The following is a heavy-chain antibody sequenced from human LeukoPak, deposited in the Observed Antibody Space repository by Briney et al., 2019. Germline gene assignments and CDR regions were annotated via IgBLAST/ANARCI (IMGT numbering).Heavy chain of an antibody. CDR1: GYTFTSYY. CDR3: ARGVTIFGVVITPYYFDY. J-gene: IGHJ4*02. Sequence: ASVKVSCKASGYTFTSYYMHWVRQAPGQGLEWMGMINPSGGSTSYAQKFQGRVTMTRDTSTSTVYMELSSLRSEDTAVYYCARGVTIFGVVITPYYFDYWGQGTLVTVSS. D-gene: IGHD3-3*01. V-gene: IGHV1-46*01. CDR2: INPSGGST.